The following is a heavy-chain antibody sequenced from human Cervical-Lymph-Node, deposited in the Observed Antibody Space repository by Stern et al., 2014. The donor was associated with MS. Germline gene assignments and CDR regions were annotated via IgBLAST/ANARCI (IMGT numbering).Heavy chain of an antibody. D-gene: IGHD3-22*01. CDR2: IYPGDSNA. V-gene: IGHV5-51*03. CDR3: ARPRVATYDGMDY. CDR1: GYSFNNYW. Sequence: EVQLVESGAEVKKAGESLKISCKGSGYSFNNYWIGWVRQTPGKGLEWMGIIYPGDSNARYSPSFQGQVTISADKSISSTFLQWNRLKASDTAIYYCARPRVATYDGMDYWGQGTLVTVSS. J-gene: IGHJ4*02.